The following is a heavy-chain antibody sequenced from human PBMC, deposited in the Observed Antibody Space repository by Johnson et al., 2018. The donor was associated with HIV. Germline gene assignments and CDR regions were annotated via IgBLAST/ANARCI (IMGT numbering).Heavy chain of an antibody. CDR1: GFIFSSYA. CDR2: ISYDASNK. D-gene: IGHD3-10*01. CDR3: ARDPGSITMVRGDAFDI. Sequence: QVQLVESGGGLVKPGGSLRLSCAASGFIFSSYAMHWVRQAPGKGLEWVALISYDASNKYYADSVKGRFTISRDNSKNTLYLQMNSLRVDDTAIYYCARDPGSITMVRGDAFDILGQGTMVTVSS. J-gene: IGHJ3*02. V-gene: IGHV3-30-3*01.